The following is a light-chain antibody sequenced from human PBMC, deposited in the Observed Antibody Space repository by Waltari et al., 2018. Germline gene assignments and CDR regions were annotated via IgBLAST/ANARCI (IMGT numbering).Light chain of an antibody. V-gene: IGLV1-40*01. CDR2: GNT. CDR3: QSYDSSLSGWV. Sequence: QSVLTPSPSVSGAPGQRVTISCTGSSSNVGAGSDVQWYQQLPGTAPKLLIYGNTNRPSGVPDRFSASKSGTSASLAITGLQAEDEADYYCQSYDSSLSGWVFGGGTKLTVL. CDR1: SSNVGAGSD. J-gene: IGLJ3*02.